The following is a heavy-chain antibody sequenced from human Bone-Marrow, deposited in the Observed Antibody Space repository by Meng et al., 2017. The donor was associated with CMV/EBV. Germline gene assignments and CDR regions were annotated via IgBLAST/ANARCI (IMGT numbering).Heavy chain of an antibody. J-gene: IGHJ4*02. CDR2: IHPNTGGT. D-gene: IGHD6-19*01. V-gene: IGHV1-2*02. Sequence: ASVKVSCKTSGYTFTNYDINWVRQAPGQGLEWLGWIHPNTGGTNYAQKFQGRVTLTRDTSSDTASMDLTRLTSDDTAVYYCVRGPQNGWYGEFDYWGQGTLVTVSS. CDR3: VRGPQNGWYGEFDY. CDR1: GYTFTNYD.